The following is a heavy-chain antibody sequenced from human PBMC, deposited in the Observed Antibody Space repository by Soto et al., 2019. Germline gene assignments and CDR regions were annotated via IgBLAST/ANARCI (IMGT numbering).Heavy chain of an antibody. CDR2: IYYSGST. V-gene: IGHV4-59*08. CDR1: GGSISSDY. D-gene: IGHD3-3*01. CDR3: ARRAYDFWSGPQRVDYYMDV. Sequence: PSETLSLTCTVSGGSISSDYWSWIRQPPGKGLEWIGYIYYSGSTNYNPSLKSRVTISVDTSKNQFSLKLSSVTAADTAVYYCARRAYDFWSGPQRVDYYMDVWGKGTTVTVSS. J-gene: IGHJ6*03.